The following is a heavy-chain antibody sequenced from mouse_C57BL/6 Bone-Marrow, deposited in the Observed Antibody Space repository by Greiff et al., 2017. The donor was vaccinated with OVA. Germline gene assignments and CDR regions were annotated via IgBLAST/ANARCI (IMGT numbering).Heavy chain of an antibody. CDR1: GYSITSGYY. J-gene: IGHJ2*01. CDR3: ASRYTGSSHYFDY. V-gene: IGHV3-6*01. Sequence: EVQLVESGPGLVKPSQSLSLTCSVTGYSITSGYYWNWIRQFPGNKLEWRGYISYDGSNNYNPSLKNRITITRVTSKNQFFLKLNSVTTEDTATYYCASRYTGSSHYFDYWGQGTTLTVSS. D-gene: IGHD1-1*01. CDR2: ISYDGSN.